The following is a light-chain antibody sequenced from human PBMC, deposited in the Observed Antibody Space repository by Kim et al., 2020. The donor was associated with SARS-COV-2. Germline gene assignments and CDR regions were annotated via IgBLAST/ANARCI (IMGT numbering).Light chain of an antibody. Sequence: SSELTQDPAVSVALGQTVRITCQGDSLRSYYASWYQQKPGQAPVLVIYGKNNRPSGIPDRFPGSSSGNTTSLTITGAQAEDEADYYCNYRDSSGNHLVFG. CDR2: GKN. CDR3: NYRDSSGNHLV. V-gene: IGLV3-19*01. J-gene: IGLJ3*02. CDR1: SLRSYY.